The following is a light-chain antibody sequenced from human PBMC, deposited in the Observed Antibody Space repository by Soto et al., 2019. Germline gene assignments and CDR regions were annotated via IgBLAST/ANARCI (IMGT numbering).Light chain of an antibody. V-gene: IGKV3-15*01. Sequence: EIVVTQSRRTMSMSPGERATLSCRASESVSRNLAWYQQKPGQAPRLLIYDASTRATGIPDRFSGGGSGTEFTLTISSLQSEDFVVYYCQQYNSWPPINFGQGTRLEIK. J-gene: IGKJ5*01. CDR1: ESVSRN. CDR2: DAS. CDR3: QQYNSWPPIN.